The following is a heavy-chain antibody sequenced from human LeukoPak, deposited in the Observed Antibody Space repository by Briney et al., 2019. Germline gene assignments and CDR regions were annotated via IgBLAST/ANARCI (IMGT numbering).Heavy chain of an antibody. CDR3: ARVNDIPYYLDY. D-gene: IGHD3-16*02. CDR1: GGSFSGYY. Sequence: SETLSLTCAVYGGSFSGYYWSWIRQPPGKGVEWIGEINHSGSTNYNPSLKSRVTISVDTSKNQFSLKLSSVTAADTAVYYCARVNDIPYYLDYWGQGTLVTVSS. J-gene: IGHJ4*02. V-gene: IGHV4-34*01. CDR2: INHSGST.